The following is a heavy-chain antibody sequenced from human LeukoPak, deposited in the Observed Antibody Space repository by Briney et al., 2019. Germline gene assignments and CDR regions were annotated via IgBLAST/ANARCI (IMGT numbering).Heavy chain of an antibody. Sequence: PSETLSLTCSVSGFSISSGHYWGWIRQPPGKGLEWIGSIFHGGSTYYNPSLKSRGSISVDKSKNQFSLKLSSVTAADTAVYYCARNTMIVGQFDYWGQGTLVTVSS. CDR3: ARNTMIVGQFDY. V-gene: IGHV4-38-2*02. CDR1: GFSISSGHY. CDR2: IFHGGST. D-gene: IGHD3-22*01. J-gene: IGHJ4*02.